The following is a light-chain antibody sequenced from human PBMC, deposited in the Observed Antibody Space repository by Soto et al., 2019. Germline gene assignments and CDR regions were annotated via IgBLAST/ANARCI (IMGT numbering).Light chain of an antibody. CDR2: GAS. J-gene: IGKJ1*01. CDR1: QSFSNNY. CDR3: QQYRDSRT. V-gene: IGKV3-20*01. Sequence: EMVLTQSPGTLSLSPGERATLSCRASQSFSNNYLAWYQQKPGQAPRLLIYGASSRATGIPDRFSGSGSGTDFTLTISRLEPEDFAVYYCQQYRDSRTFGQGTKVDIK.